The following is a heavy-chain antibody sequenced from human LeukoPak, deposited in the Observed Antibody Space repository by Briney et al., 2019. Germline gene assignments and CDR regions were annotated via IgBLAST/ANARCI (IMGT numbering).Heavy chain of an antibody. J-gene: IGHJ3*02. Sequence: GGSLRLSCAASGFTVTNNPLTWVRQAPGKGLEWVSTITSSGAGTYYAESVKGRLTVSRDNSKNTLYLQMNSLRAEDTAIYYCARGYGSGSLRHAFDIWGQGTMVTVSS. V-gene: IGHV3-23*01. CDR2: ITSSGAGT. CDR3: ARGYGSGSLRHAFDI. D-gene: IGHD3-10*01. CDR1: GFTVTNNP.